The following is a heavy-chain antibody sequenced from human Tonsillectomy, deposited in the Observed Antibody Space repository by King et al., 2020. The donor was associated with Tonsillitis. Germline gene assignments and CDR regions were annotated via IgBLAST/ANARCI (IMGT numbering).Heavy chain of an antibody. Sequence: LTLKESGPTLVKPTQTLTLTCTFSGFSLTTSGVGVGWIRQPPGKALEWLALIYWDDDKRYSPSLKSRLTITKDTSKNHVVLTMTNMDPVDTATYYCAHRDMATTSGAFDIWGQGTMVTVSS. CDR1: GFSLTTSGVG. J-gene: IGHJ3*02. D-gene: IGHD5-24*01. CDR3: AHRDMATTSGAFDI. CDR2: IYWDDDK. V-gene: IGHV2-5*02.